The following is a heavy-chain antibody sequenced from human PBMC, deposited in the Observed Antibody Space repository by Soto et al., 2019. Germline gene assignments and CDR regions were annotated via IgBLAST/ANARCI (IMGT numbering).Heavy chain of an antibody. CDR3: ESFRGSSQASDAFNI. CDR1: GGSISSYY. J-gene: IGHJ3*02. CDR2: IYYSGST. V-gene: IGHV4-59*12. D-gene: IGHD3-10*01. Sequence: SETLSLTCTVSGGSISSYYWSWIRQPPGKGLEWIGYIYYSGSTNYNPSLKSRVTISIDTSKNQFPLKLSSVTAADTAIYYCESFRGSSQASDAFNIWGQGKMVTVS.